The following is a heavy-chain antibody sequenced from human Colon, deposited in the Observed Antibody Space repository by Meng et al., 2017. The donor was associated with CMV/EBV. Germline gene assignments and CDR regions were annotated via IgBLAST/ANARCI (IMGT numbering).Heavy chain of an antibody. CDR1: GITFTTFA. D-gene: IGHD6-13*01. Sequence: GESLKISCAASGITFTTFAMSWVRQAPGKGLEWVSSITHTSDTYYADSLKGRFTLSRDNAQNSVYLQMDSLTAEDTAISYCARGWPPDYWGQGTLVTVSS. CDR2: ITHTSDT. J-gene: IGHJ4*02. CDR3: ARGWPPDY. V-gene: IGHV3-21*06.